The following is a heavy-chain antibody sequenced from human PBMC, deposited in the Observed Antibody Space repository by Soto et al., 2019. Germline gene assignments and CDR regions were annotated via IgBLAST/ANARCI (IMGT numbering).Heavy chain of an antibody. CDR1: GFTFSDYY. J-gene: IGHJ6*02. D-gene: IGHD6-19*01. CDR2: ISTSGSTI. V-gene: IGHV3-11*01. Sequence: QVQLVESGGGLVKPGGSLRLSCAAAGFTFSDYYMSWIRQAPGKGLEWVSYISTSGSTINYADSVKSRFTISRDNANNSLYLQMNSLRAEDTAVYYCARDDIAVSGSSTYYYYGMDVWGQGTTVTVSS. CDR3: ARDDIAVSGSSTYYYYGMDV.